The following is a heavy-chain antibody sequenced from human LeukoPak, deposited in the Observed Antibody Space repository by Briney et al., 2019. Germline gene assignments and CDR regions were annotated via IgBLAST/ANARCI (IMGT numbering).Heavy chain of an antibody. V-gene: IGHV3-7*01. Sequence: GGSLRLSCVASGFTFNNAWMSWVRQAPGKGLEWVANIKQDGSEKDYVDSVKGRFTISRDNAKNSLYLQMDSLRVEDTAVYYCARKGGYSSGYYYWGQGTLVTVSS. D-gene: IGHD3-22*01. CDR3: ARKGGYSSGYYY. CDR2: IKQDGSEK. J-gene: IGHJ4*02. CDR1: GFTFNNAW.